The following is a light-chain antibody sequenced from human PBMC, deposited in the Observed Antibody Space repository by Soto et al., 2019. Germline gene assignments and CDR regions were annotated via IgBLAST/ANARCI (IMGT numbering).Light chain of an antibody. J-gene: IGLJ3*02. CDR2: EVH. CDR1: SSDVGGYDY. Sequence: QLVLTQPASVSGSPGQSITISCTGTSSDVGGYDYVSWYQQHPGKAPKLMIYEVHNRPSGVSDRFSGSKSGNTASLTISGLQAEDEADYYCSSFTSSGTLEVVVGGGTKLTVL. CDR3: SSFTSSGTLEVV. V-gene: IGLV2-14*01.